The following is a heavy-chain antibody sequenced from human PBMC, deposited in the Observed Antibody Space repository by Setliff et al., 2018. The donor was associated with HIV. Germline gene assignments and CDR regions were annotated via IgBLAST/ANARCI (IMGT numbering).Heavy chain of an antibody. CDR3: ARRYSYGFGY. CDR2: IYYSGST. J-gene: IGHJ4*02. Sequence: SETLSLTCTVSGGSISSSGYYWGWIRQPPGKGLEWIGSIYYSGSTYYNPSLRSRVTVSADTSKNQFSLRLSSVIAADTAVYYCARRYSYGFGYWGQGTLVTVSS. CDR1: GGSISSSGYY. D-gene: IGHD5-18*01. V-gene: IGHV4-39*01.